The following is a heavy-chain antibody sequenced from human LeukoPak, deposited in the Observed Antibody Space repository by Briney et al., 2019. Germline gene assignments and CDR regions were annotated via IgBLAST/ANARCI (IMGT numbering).Heavy chain of an antibody. V-gene: IGHV3-23*01. D-gene: IGHD5-18*01. Sequence: GGSLRLSCAASGFTFSTCAINWVRQAPGKGREWVSAISGSDSKTFYADSVKGRLTISRDNPQNTLYLQMNSLRPEDTAVYYCVKEPRGYSFSFDIWGQGTMVTVSS. CDR1: GFTFSTCA. CDR3: VKEPRGYSFSFDI. J-gene: IGHJ3*02. CDR2: ISGSDSKT.